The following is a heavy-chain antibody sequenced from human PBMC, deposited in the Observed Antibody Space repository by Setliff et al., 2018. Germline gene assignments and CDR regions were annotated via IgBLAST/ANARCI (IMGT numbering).Heavy chain of an antibody. CDR3: TKDGGRLRFVSHLDF. J-gene: IGHJ4*02. Sequence: GESLKISCAASGFTVSSFSMHWVRQAPVKGLDWVATLSDDGSNEFYADSVKGRFTIFRDNSKNSLYLQMNSLTSEDTALYFCTKDGGRLRFVSHLDFWGQGTPVTVSS. CDR1: GFTVSSFS. D-gene: IGHD3-3*01. V-gene: IGHV3-30*18. CDR2: LSDDGSNE.